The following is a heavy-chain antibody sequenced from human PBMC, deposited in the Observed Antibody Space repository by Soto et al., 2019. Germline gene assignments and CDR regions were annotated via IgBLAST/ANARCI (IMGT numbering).Heavy chain of an antibody. D-gene: IGHD6-19*01. CDR2: ISYDGSNK. J-gene: IGHJ4*02. CDR3: AKISLPPVARTAFDY. Sequence: GGSLRLSCAASGFTFSSYGMHWVRQAPGKGLEWVAVISYDGSNKYYADSVKGRFTISRDNSKNTLYLQMNSLRAEDTAVYYCAKISLPPVARTAFDYWGQGTLVTVSS. V-gene: IGHV3-30*18. CDR1: GFTFSSYG.